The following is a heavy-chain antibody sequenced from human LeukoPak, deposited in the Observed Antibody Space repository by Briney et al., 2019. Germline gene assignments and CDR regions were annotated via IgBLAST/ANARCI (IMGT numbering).Heavy chain of an antibody. CDR1: GFTFNDYA. CDR2: ISWNGSSL. D-gene: IGHD5-24*01. V-gene: IGHV3-9*01. Sequence: GGSLRLSCAASGFTFNDYAMHWVRQSPGKGLEWVSCISWNGSSLGYADSVKGRFTISRDNAKSSLYLQMSSLRVEDTALYYCAKDVRGDGYNSPWDFWGQGTLVTVSS. CDR3: AKDVRGDGYNSPWDF. J-gene: IGHJ4*02.